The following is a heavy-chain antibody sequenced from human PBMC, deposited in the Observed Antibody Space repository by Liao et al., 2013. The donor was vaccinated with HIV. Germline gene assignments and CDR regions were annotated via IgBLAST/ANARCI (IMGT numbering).Heavy chain of an antibody. Sequence: QLQLQESGSGLVKPSQTLSLICTVSGGSISSGGYSWSWIRQPPGKGLEWVGYIYYSGSTNYNPSLKSRVTISVDTSKNQFSLKLSSVTAADTAVYYXAREGRERWLQLDYWGQGTLVTVSS. V-gene: IGHV4-30-2*05. J-gene: IGHJ4*02. CDR2: IYYSGST. CDR3: AREGRERWLQLDY. D-gene: IGHD5-24*01. CDR1: GGSISSGGYS.